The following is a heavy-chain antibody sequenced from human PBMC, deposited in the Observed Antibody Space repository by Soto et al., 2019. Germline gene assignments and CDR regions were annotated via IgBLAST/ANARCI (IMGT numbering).Heavy chain of an antibody. V-gene: IGHV1-2*02. D-gene: IGHD6-19*01. CDR2: INPNSGGT. CDR1: GYTFTGYY. CDR3: ARVFGSGWPLNYYYGMDV. J-gene: IGHJ6*02. Sequence: ALVKVSCKASGYTFTGYYMHWVRQAPGQGLEWMGWINPNSGGTNYAQKFQGRVTMARDTSISTAYTELSRLRSDDTAVYYCARVFGSGWPLNYYYGMDVWGQGTTVTVSS.